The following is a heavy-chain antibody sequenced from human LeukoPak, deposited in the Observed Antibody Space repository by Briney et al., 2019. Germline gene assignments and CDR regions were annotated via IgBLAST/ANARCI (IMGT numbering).Heavy chain of an antibody. CDR3: ARDRAYCSSTSCYTFDP. D-gene: IGHD2-2*02. CDR2: INTNTGNP. CDR1: GYTFTSYA. V-gene: IGHV7-4-1*02. J-gene: IGHJ5*02. Sequence: ASVKVSCKASGYTFTSYAMNWVRQAPGQGLEWMGWINTNTGNPTYAQGFTGRFVFPLDTSVSTAYLQISSLKAEDTAVYYCARDRAYCSSTSCYTFDPWGQGTLVTVSS.